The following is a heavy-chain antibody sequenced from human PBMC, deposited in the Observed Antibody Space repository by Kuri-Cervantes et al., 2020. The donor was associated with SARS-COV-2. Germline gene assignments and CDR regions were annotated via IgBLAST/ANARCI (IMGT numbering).Heavy chain of an antibody. CDR1: GGSISSYY. CDR3: ARVSIVATDY. V-gene: IGHV4-59*08. Sequence: SETLSLTCTVSGGSISSYYWSWIRQPPGKGLEWIGYIYYSGSTYYNPSLKSRVTISVDTSKNQFSLKLSSVTAADTAVYYCARVSIVATDYWGQGTLVTVSS. J-gene: IGHJ4*02. D-gene: IGHD5-12*01. CDR2: IYYSGST.